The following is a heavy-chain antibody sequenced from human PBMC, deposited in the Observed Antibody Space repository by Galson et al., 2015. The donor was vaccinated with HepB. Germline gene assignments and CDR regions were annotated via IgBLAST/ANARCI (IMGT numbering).Heavy chain of an antibody. J-gene: IGHJ4*02. D-gene: IGHD3-16*01. CDR1: GFTFSSYG. CDR3: AKDLSRDQGMITGY. CDR2: IRYDGSNK. Sequence: SLRLSCAASGFTFSSYGMHWVRQAPGKGLEWVAFIRYDGSNKYYADSVKGRFTISRDNPKNTLYLQMNSLRAEDTAVYYCAKDLSRDQGMITGYWGQGTLVTVSS. V-gene: IGHV3-30*02.